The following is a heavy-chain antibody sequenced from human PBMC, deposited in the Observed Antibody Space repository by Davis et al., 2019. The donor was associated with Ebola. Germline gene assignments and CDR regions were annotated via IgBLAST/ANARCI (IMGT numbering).Heavy chain of an antibody. CDR2: ISSSGSTI. J-gene: IGHJ6*02. D-gene: IGHD5-12*01. CDR1: GFTFSTYS. V-gene: IGHV3-48*04. Sequence: GGSLRLSCAASGFTFSTYSMNWVRQAPGKGLEWISYISSSGSTIYYADSVKGRFTISRDNAKNSLYLQMNSLRGEDTALYYCASGDGRGSSYDMDVWGQGTTVTVSS. CDR3: ASGDGRGSSYDMDV.